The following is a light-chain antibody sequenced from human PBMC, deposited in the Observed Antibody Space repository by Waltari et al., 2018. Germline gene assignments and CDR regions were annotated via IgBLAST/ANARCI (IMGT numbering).Light chain of an antibody. Sequence: QTVVTQEPSFSVSPGGTVTLTCGLTSGSVSFTHYPSWYQQTPGQTPRTLIYSTNTRSSGVPDRFSSSILGDKVALTITGAQADDEAAYYCVLYMSRDILFGGGTKLTVL. V-gene: IGLV8-61*01. CDR2: STN. J-gene: IGLJ3*02. CDR3: VLYMSRDIL. CDR1: SGSVSFTHY.